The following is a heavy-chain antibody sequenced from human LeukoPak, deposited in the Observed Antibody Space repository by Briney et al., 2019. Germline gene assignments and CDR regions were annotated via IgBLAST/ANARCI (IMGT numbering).Heavy chain of an antibody. D-gene: IGHD3-9*01. CDR2: IYYSGST. Sequence: SETLSLTCTLSGGSISSYYWSWIRQPPGKGLEWIGYIYYSGSTNYNPSLKSRVTISVDTSKNQFSLKLSSVTAADTAVYYCARDLGDILTGYYSIGYWGQGTLVTVSS. CDR1: GGSISSYY. J-gene: IGHJ4*02. V-gene: IGHV4-59*01. CDR3: ARDLGDILTGYYSIGY.